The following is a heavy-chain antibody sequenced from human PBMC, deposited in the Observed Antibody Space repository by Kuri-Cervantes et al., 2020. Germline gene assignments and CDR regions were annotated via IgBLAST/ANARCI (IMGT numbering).Heavy chain of an antibody. CDR3: AKDYDYGDYFDY. D-gene: IGHD4-17*01. V-gene: IGHV3-30*18. CDR2: ISYDGSNK. CDR1: GFTFSSYG. J-gene: IGHJ4*02. Sequence: GESLKISCAASGFTFSSYGMHWVRQAPGKGLEWVAVISYDGSNKYYADSVKGRFTISRDNSKNTLYLQMNSLRAEDTAVYYCAKDYDYGDYFDYWGQGTLVTVSS.